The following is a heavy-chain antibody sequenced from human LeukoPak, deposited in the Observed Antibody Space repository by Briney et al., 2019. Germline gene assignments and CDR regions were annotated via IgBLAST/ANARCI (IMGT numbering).Heavy chain of an antibody. CDR1: GYTFTGYY. D-gene: IGHD3-22*01. V-gene: IGHV1-18*04. CDR2: ISAYNGNT. Sequence: ASVKVSCKASGYTFTGYYMHWVRQAPGQGLEWMGWISAYNGNTNYAQKLQGRVTMTTDTSTSTAYMELRSLRSDDTAVYYCARSPYYDSSGYSRRGLDYWGQGTLVTVSS. J-gene: IGHJ4*02. CDR3: ARSPYYDSSGYSRRGLDY.